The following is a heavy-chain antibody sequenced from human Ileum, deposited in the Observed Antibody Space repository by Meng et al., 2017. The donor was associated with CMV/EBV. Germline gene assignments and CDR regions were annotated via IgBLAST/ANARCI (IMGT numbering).Heavy chain of an antibody. V-gene: IGHV1-69*05. CDR2: IIPIFGTA. CDR3: ARVTSYYYGMDV. CDR1: GGTFSSYA. Sequence: SVKVSCKASGGTFSSYAISWVRQAPGQGLEWMGGIIPIFGTANYAQKFQGRVTITTDESTSTAYMELSSLRSEDTAVYYCARVTSYYYGMDVWGQGTTVTVSS. J-gene: IGHJ6*02.